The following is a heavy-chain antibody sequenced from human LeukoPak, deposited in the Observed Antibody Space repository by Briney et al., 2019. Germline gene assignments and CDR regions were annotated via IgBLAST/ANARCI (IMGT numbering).Heavy chain of an antibody. V-gene: IGHV3-7*01. CDR3: ARDRDDDAFDI. CDR2: IKEDGSEK. J-gene: IGHJ3*02. CDR1: GFTFRSYW. Sequence: GGSLRLSCAASGFTFRSYWMSWVRQAPGIGLEWVAKIKEDGSEKYYVDSVKGRFTISRDNAKNSLDLQMNSLRAEDTAVYYCARDRDDDAFDIWGQGTMVTVSS.